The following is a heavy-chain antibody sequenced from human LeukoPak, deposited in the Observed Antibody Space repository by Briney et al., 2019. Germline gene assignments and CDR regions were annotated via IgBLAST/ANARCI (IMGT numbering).Heavy chain of an antibody. D-gene: IGHD3-10*01. V-gene: IGHV4-59*08. Sequence: SETLSLTRTVSRGSISPYYWSWIRQPPGKGLEWIRYIYYTGNTKYNPSLNSRITISVDTSNNQFSLKLTSVTAADPAVYYCARHEFPYYRSAPRSWYYYGMDVWGQGTTVAVSS. CDR3: ARHEFPYYRSAPRSWYYYGMDV. J-gene: IGHJ6*02. CDR1: RGSISPYY. CDR2: IYYTGNT.